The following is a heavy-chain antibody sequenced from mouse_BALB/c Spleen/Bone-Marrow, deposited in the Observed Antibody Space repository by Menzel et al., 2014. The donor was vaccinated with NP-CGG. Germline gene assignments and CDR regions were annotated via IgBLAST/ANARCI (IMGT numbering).Heavy chain of an antibody. CDR3: ARLYDYGWHVY. V-gene: IGHV4-1*02. D-gene: IGHD2-4*01. Sequence: EANLVESGGGLVQPGGSLKLSCAASGFDFSRYWMSWVRQAPGKGLEWIGEINPGSSTINYTPSLKDKFIISRDNAKNTLYLQMSKVRSEDTALYYCARLYDYGWHVYWGQGTQVTVSA. CDR1: GFDFSRYW. J-gene: IGHJ3*01. CDR2: INPGSSTI.